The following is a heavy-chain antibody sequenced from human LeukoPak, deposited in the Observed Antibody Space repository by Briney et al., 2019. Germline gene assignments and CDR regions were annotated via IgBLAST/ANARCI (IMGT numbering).Heavy chain of an antibody. D-gene: IGHD5-24*01. Sequence: GGSLRLSCAASGFTFSSYWMSWVRQAPGRGLEWVANIKQDGSEKYYVDSVKGRFTISRDNAKNSLYLQMNSLRAEDTAVYYCARDLWEMATIQEDYFDYWGQGTLVTVSS. CDR1: GFTFSSYW. V-gene: IGHV3-7*01. CDR3: ARDLWEMATIQEDYFDY. J-gene: IGHJ4*02. CDR2: IKQDGSEK.